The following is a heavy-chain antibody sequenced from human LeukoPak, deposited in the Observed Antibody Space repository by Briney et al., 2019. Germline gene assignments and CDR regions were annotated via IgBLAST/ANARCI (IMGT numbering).Heavy chain of an antibody. Sequence: PSETLSLTCTVSGGSLSTYYWSWIRQPPGKGLEWIGYIYYSGSTNYNPSLKRRVTISVDTTKNQFSLKLSSVTAADTAVYYCARGPPNYYDSSGYLFDYWGQGTLVTVSS. CDR3: ARGPPNYYDSSGYLFDY. D-gene: IGHD3-22*01. CDR2: IYYSGST. J-gene: IGHJ4*02. CDR1: GGSLSTYY. V-gene: IGHV4-59*01.